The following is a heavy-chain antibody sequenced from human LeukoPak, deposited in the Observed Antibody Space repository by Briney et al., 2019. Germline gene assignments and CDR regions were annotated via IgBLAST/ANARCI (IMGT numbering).Heavy chain of an antibody. CDR1: GLTFSSYS. J-gene: IGHJ6*02. Sequence: GGSLRLSCAASGLTFSSYSMNWVRQAPGKGLEWVSSISSSSSYIYYADSVKGRFTISRDNAKNSLYLQMNSLRAEDTAVYYCARAPAGRYDILTGSYYYYGMDVWGQGTTVTVSS. CDR2: ISSSSSYI. CDR3: ARAPAGRYDILTGSYYYYGMDV. D-gene: IGHD3-9*01. V-gene: IGHV3-21*01.